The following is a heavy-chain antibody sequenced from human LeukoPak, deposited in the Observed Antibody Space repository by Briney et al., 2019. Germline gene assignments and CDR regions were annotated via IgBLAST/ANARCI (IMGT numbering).Heavy chain of an antibody. CDR3: ARHAVYAGSGWAFDY. CDR2: VYYTGSGST. J-gene: IGHJ4*02. CDR1: SDSITPYY. Sequence: PSETLSLTCTVSSDSITPYYWRWVRQPPGKGLEWIGYVYYTGSGSTSNNPSLKSRVTISVDTSKNQFSLNLKSVTAADTAVYFCARHAVYAGSGWAFDYWGQGTLVTVFS. D-gene: IGHD6-19*01. V-gene: IGHV4-59*08.